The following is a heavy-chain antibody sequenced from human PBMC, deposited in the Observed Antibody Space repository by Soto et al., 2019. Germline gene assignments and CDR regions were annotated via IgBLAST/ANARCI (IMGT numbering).Heavy chain of an antibody. J-gene: IGHJ4*02. CDR3: ARSSLGRSGDYIWGSYRYSSYFDY. CDR2: INHSGST. D-gene: IGHD3-16*02. Sequence: QVQLQQWGAGLLKPSETLSLTCAVYGGSFSGYYWSWIRQPPGKGLEWIGEINHSGSTNYNPSLKSRFTISVDTSKNQFSLKMSSVAAADTAVYYCARSSLGRSGDYIWGSYRYSSYFDYWGQGTLVTVSS. V-gene: IGHV4-34*01. CDR1: GGSFSGYY.